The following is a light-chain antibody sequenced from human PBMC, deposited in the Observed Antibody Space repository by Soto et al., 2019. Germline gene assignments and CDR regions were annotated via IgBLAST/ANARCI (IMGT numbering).Light chain of an antibody. CDR3: QQRSTWPFT. CDR2: GAS. J-gene: IGKJ3*01. V-gene: IGKV3-11*01. Sequence: EIALTQFPATLSLSPGERATLSCRASQSVSRYLAWYQQRPGQAPRLLIHGASNRANGIPARFSGSASGTDFTLTISSLEPEDFAVYYCQQRSTWPFTFGPGTKVDIK. CDR1: QSVSRY.